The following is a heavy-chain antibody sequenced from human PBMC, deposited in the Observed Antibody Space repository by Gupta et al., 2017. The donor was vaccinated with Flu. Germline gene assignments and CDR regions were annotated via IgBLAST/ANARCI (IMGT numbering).Heavy chain of an antibody. V-gene: IGHV3-43*01. Sequence: VRQAPGKGLEWVSLISWDGGSTYYADSVKGRFTISRDNSKNSLYLQMNSLRTEDTALYYCAKGRGELEPLDYWGQGTLVTVSS. CDR3: AKGRGELEPLDY. J-gene: IGHJ4*02. CDR2: ISWDGGST. D-gene: IGHD1-1*01.